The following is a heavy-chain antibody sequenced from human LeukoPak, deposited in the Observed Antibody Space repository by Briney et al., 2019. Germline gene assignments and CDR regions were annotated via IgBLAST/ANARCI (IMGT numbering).Heavy chain of an antibody. CDR3: ARGRPRTSVFEF. CDR1: GFSVRDYF. J-gene: IGHJ4*02. Sequence: PGGSLRLSCAASGFSVRDYFMAWVRQAPGKGLQWITHIFSGDGTEYADSVQGRFTVSTDTSSNTFYLHMNSLRAEDTAIYFCARGRPRTSVFEFRGQGTLVTVSS. CDR2: IFSGDGT. V-gene: IGHV3-53*01.